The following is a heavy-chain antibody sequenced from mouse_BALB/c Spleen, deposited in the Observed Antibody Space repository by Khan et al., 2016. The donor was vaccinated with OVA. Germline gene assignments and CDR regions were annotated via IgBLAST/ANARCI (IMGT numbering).Heavy chain of an antibody. CDR2: INPSTGYT. CDR3: ARRGLRGDFDY. J-gene: IGHJ2*01. CDR1: GYTFINYW. V-gene: IGHV1-7*01. Sequence: QIQLMQSGAELAKPGASVKMSCKASGYTFINYWILWVKQRPGQGLEWIGYINPSTGYTEYNQNFKDKATLTADKSSSTAYMQLSSLTSEDSAVYYCARRGLRGDFDYWGQGTTLTVSS. D-gene: IGHD1-1*01.